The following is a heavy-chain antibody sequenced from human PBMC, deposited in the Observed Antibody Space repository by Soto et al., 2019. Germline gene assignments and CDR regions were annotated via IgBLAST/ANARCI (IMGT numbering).Heavy chain of an antibody. D-gene: IGHD1-1*01. CDR2: INPSSGDT. J-gene: IGHJ4*02. CDR1: GYTFITYY. V-gene: IGHV1-46*01. CDR3: ARSTDRYYFDY. Sequence: QVQLVQSGAAVEKPGASVKLSCKASGYTFITYYLHWVRLAPGQGLELLGMINPSSGDTTSAQKSQARVTMTRGSSPRTVDLDLSSLRSDDTAVYYCARSTDRYYFDYWGQGTLVTVSS.